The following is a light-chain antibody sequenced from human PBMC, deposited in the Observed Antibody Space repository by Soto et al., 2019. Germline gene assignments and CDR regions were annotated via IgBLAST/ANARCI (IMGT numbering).Light chain of an antibody. CDR1: STDVGGYDY. J-gene: IGLJ1*01. V-gene: IGLV2-8*01. CDR3: SSYSGSNNFV. CDR2: DVN. Sequence: QSALTQPPSASGSLGQSVTVSCTGTSTDVGGYDYVSWYQQHPGKAPKLIIYDVNKWPSGVPDRFFGSKSGYTASLTLSGLRAEDEADYYCSSYSGSNNFVFGTGTKVTVL.